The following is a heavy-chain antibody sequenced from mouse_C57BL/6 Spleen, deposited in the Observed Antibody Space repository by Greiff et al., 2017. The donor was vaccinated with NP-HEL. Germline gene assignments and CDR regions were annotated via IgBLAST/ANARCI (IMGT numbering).Heavy chain of an antibody. CDR1: GYAFSSSW. CDR2: IYPGDGDT. J-gene: IGHJ2*01. V-gene: IGHV1-82*01. Sequence: VQLQQSGPELVKPGASVKISCKASGYAFSSSWMNWVKQRPGKGLEWIGRIYPGDGDTNYNGKFKGKATLTADKSSSTAYMQLSSLTSEDSAVYFCARGGFDDWGQGTTLTVSS. CDR3: ARGGFDD.